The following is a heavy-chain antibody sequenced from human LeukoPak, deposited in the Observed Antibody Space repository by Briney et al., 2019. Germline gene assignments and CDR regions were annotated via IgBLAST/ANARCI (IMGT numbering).Heavy chain of an antibody. CDR1: GYTFTSFY. J-gene: IGHJ5*02. Sequence: ASVKVSCKASGYTFTSFYMHWVRQAPGQGLEWMGIINPSGGRTNYAQKFQGRVTMTRDMSTSTVYMELSSLRSEDTAVYYCARDNSVEDTAWWFDPWGQGTLVTVSS. D-gene: IGHD4-23*01. CDR3: ARDNSVEDTAWWFDP. V-gene: IGHV1-46*01. CDR2: INPSGGRT.